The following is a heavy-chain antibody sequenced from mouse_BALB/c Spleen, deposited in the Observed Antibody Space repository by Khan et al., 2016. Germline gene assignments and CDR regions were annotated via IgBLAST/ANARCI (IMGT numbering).Heavy chain of an antibody. CDR2: ILPGSDNN. Sequence: VQLQESGAEVMKPGASVKISCKASGYTFSSYWIEWVKQRPGHGLEWIGEILPGSDNNNYNETFRDKATFTADTSSNTAYMQLSSLTSEDSAVYCAARSLMCTYYAMDYWGQGTSVIVSS. CDR1: GYTFSSYW. J-gene: IGHJ4*01. V-gene: IGHV1-9*01. CDR3: ARSLMCTYYAMDY.